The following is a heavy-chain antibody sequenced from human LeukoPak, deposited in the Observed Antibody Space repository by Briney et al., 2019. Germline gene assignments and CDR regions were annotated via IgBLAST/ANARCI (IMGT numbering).Heavy chain of an antibody. CDR3: AKVGGSPGDY. V-gene: IGHV3-20*04. D-gene: IGHD1-26*01. CDR2: INWNGGST. CDR1: GFTFDDYG. J-gene: IGHJ4*02. Sequence: GGSLRLSCAASGFTFDDYGMSWVRQAPGKGLEWVSGINWNGGSTGYADSVKGRFTISRDNSKNTLYLQMNSLRAEDTAVYYCAKVGGSPGDYWGQGTLVTVSS.